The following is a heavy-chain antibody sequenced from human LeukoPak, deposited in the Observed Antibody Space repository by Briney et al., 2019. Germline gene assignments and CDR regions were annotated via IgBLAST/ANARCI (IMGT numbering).Heavy chain of an antibody. V-gene: IGHV1-69*01. D-gene: IGHD1-20*01. Sequence: SVKVSCKASGGTLSRYAISWVRQAPGQGLEWMGGIIASFGTANYAQKFQGKVTISADESSGTAYMELSSLRSEDTAVYYCARASDVGYNWNDTPYYYYYYMDVWGEGTTVTVSS. CDR1: GGTLSRYA. J-gene: IGHJ6*03. CDR3: ARASDVGYNWNDTPYYYYYYMDV. CDR2: IIASFGTA.